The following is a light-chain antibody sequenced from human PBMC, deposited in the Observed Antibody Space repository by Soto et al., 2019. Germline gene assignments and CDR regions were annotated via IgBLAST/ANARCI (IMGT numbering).Light chain of an antibody. Sequence: IVLTQSPCTLSVSPGERATLSCRASQSVSSSYLAWYQQKPGQAPRLLIYGASSRATGIPDRFSGSGSGTDFTLTISRLEPEDFAVYYCQQYGISPITFGQGTRLEIK. V-gene: IGKV3-20*01. J-gene: IGKJ5*01. CDR2: GAS. CDR1: QSVSSSY. CDR3: QQYGISPIT.